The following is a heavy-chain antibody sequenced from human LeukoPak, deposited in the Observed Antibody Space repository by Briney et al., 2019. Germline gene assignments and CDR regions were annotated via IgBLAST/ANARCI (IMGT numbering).Heavy chain of an antibody. CDR2: IRSTANGYAT. D-gene: IGHD3-10*01. V-gene: IGHV3-73*01. J-gene: IGHJ4*02. CDR3: TGNYYGSGSYADFDY. CDR1: GFTFSGSA. Sequence: GGSLRLSCAASGFTFSGSALHWVRQASGKGLEWVGRIRSTANGYATAYAASVKGRVTISRDDSKNTAYLQMDSLKTEDTAVYYCTGNYYGSGSYADFDYWGQGTLVTVSS.